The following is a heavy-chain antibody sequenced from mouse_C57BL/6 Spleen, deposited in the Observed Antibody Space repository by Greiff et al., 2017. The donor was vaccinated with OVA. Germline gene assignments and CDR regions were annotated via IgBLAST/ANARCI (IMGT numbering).Heavy chain of an antibody. J-gene: IGHJ3*01. CDR1: GFTFSDYG. D-gene: IGHD1-2*01. Sequence: DVKLVESGGGLVKPGGSLKLSCAASGFTFSDYGMHWVRQAPEKGLEWVAYISSGSSTIYYADTVKGRFTISRDNAKNTLFLQMTSLRSEDTAMYYCARPITTLEGAWFAYWGQGTLVTVSA. CDR3: ARPITTLEGAWFAY. V-gene: IGHV5-17*01. CDR2: ISSGSSTI.